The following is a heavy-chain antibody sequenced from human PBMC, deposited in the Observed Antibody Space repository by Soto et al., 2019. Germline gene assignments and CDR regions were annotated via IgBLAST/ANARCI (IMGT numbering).Heavy chain of an antibody. CDR3: EKDLEQGLSGY. Sequence: GGSLRLSCAASGFTFSSYAMSWVRQAPGKGLEWVSAISGSGGSTYYADSVKGRFTISRDNSKNTLYLQMNSLRAEDTAVYYCEKDLEQGLSGYWGQGTLVTVSS. J-gene: IGHJ4*02. V-gene: IGHV3-23*01. CDR1: GFTFSSYA. CDR2: ISGSGGST. D-gene: IGHD6-19*01.